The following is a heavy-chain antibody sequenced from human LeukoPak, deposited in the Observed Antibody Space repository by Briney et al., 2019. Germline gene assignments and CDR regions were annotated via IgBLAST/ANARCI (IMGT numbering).Heavy chain of an antibody. V-gene: IGHV1-69*04. CDR1: GYTFTSYG. CDR3: ARGYSSGWWVDY. Sequence: ASVKVSCKASGYTFTSYGISWVRQAPGQGLEWMGRIIPILGIANYAQKFQGRVTITADKSTSTAYMELSSLRSEDTAVYYCARGYSSGWWVDYWGQGTLVTVSS. D-gene: IGHD6-19*01. CDR2: IIPILGIA. J-gene: IGHJ4*02.